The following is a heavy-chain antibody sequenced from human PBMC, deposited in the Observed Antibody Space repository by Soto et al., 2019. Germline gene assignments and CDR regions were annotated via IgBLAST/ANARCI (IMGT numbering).Heavy chain of an antibody. J-gene: IGHJ4*02. CDR1: GYNFNACG. Sequence: QVEVVQSGPEVKKPGASVKVSCKASGYNFNACGISWVRQAPGQGLEWMGWISSHTGNTNYAQNLQGRVTMTTDTSTTTVYMELRSLTSDDTAVYYCARDCGTAVTTHYLDFWGKGSLVTVSS. V-gene: IGHV1-18*01. D-gene: IGHD4-17*01. CDR2: ISSHTGNT. CDR3: ARDCGTAVTTHYLDF.